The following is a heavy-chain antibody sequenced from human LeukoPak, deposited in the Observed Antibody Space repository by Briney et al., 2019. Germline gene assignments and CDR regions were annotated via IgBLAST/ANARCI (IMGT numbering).Heavy chain of an antibody. J-gene: IGHJ4*02. V-gene: IGHV4-39*01. D-gene: IGHD2-15*01. CDR1: GGSISSYY. Sequence: SETLSLTCTVSGGSISSYYWGWIRQPPGKGLEWIGAIYYSGSTYYNPSLKSRVTISVDTSKNQFSLKLSSVTAADTAVYYCARHGGGYCSGGSCYSDYWGQGTLVTVSS. CDR2: IYYSGST. CDR3: ARHGGGYCSGGSCYSDY.